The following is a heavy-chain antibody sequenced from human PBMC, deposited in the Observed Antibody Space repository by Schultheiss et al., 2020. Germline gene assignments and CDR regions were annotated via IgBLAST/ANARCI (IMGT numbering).Heavy chain of an antibody. CDR2: ISYDGSNK. CDR3: VKEGAARREEYTGH. J-gene: IGHJ4*02. D-gene: IGHD6-6*01. CDR1: GFTVSSNY. Sequence: GGSLRLSCAASGFTVSSNYMSWVRQAPGKGLEWVAVISYDGSNKYYADSVKGRFTISRDNSKNTLYLQMNSLRAEDTAVYYCVKEGAARREEYTGHWGQGTLVTVSS. V-gene: IGHV3-30*18.